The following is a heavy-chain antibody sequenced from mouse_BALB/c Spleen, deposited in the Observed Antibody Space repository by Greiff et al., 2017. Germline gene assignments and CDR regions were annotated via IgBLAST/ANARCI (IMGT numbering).Heavy chain of an antibody. D-gene: IGHD2-3*01. CDR1: GYTFTSYT. CDR2: INPSSGYT. J-gene: IGHJ2*01. Sequence: VKLMESAAELARPGASVKMSCKASGYTFTSYTMHWVKQRPGQGLEWIGYINPSSGYTEYNQKFKDKTTLTADKSSSTAYMQLSSLTSEDSAVYYCARSLDGYYTSHFDYWGQGTTLTVSS. CDR3: ARSLDGYYTSHFDY. V-gene: IGHV1-4*02.